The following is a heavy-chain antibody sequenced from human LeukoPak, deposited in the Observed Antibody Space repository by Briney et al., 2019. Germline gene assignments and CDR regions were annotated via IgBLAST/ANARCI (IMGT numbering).Heavy chain of an antibody. CDR1: GYTFTSNY. J-gene: IGHJ4*02. D-gene: IGHD4-11*01. Sequence: GASVKVSCKAFGYTFTSNYMHWVRQAPGQGPEWMGVISPSGGSTTYAQKFQGRVTLTRDMSTSTDYLELSSLRSEDTAVYYCATGAHHDYTSIDDYWGQGTLVTVSS. V-gene: IGHV1-46*01. CDR3: ATGAHHDYTSIDDY. CDR2: ISPSGGST.